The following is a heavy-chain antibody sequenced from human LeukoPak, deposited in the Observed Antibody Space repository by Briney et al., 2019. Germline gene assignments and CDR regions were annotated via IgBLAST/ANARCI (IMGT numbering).Heavy chain of an antibody. V-gene: IGHV3-7*01. D-gene: IGHD5-24*01. CDR3: AKDSRWLQGPSWFDP. CDR1: GFTFSSYW. Sequence: GGSLRLSCAASGFTFSSYWMSWVRQAPGKGLEWVANIKQDGSEKYYVDSVKGRFTISRDNSKNTLYLQMNSLGAEDTAVYYCAKDSRWLQGPSWFDPWGQGTLVTVSS. CDR2: IKQDGSEK. J-gene: IGHJ5*02.